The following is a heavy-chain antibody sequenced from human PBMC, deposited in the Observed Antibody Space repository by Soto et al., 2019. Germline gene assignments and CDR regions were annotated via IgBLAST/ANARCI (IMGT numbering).Heavy chain of an antibody. D-gene: IGHD6-25*01. CDR2: ITDTGGDS. V-gene: IGHV3-23*01. CDR1: VRSFLSRS. Sequence: PWLCXRLSGFACVRSFLSRSSILFRQSPGEGLECVSTITDTGGDSKYADSVRGRFAISRDNSKNTIYLQMRTLRAEDSAIYFCVRPSTDSSQRSPILELWGPGTLLTVYS. J-gene: IGHJ4*02. CDR3: VRPSTDSSQRSPILEL.